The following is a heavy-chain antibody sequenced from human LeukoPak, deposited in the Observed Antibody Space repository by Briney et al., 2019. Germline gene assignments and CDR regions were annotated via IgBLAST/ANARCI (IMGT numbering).Heavy chain of an antibody. V-gene: IGHV1-18*01. J-gene: IGHJ4*02. CDR1: GYTFTSYG. CDR3: ARGPLKRYCGSTSCPHDY. D-gene: IGHD2-2*01. CDR2: ISAYNGNT. Sequence: ASVKVSCKASGYTFTSYGISWVRQAPGQGLEWMGWISAYNGNTNHAQKLQGRVTMTTDPSTSTAYMELRSLRSDDTAVYYCARGPLKRYCGSTSCPHDYWGQGALWTVSS.